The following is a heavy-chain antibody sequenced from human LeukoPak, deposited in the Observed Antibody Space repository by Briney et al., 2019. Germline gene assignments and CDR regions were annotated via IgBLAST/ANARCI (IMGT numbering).Heavy chain of an antibody. D-gene: IGHD2-2*01. CDR1: GFTFSSHN. CDR2: ISSGSTTI. V-gene: IGHV3-48*01. CDR3: ARALSYCSSTSCSLYYYYYYMDA. Sequence: PGGSLRLSCAASGFTFSSHNMNWVRQAPGKGLEWGSYISSGSTTIYQADPVKGRFTISRDNAKNSLYLQMNSLRAEDTAVYYCARALSYCSSTSCSLYYYYYYMDAWGKGTTVTVSS. J-gene: IGHJ6*03.